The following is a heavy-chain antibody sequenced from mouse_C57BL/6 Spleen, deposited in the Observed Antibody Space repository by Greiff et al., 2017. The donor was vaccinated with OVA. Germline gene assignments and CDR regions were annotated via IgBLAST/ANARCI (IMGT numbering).Heavy chain of an antibody. CDR2: ISYSGST. J-gene: IGHJ1*03. CDR3: TRGSNYWYFDV. V-gene: IGHV3-8*01. D-gene: IGHD2-5*01. CDR1: GYSITSDY. Sequence: EVKLMESGPGLAKPSQTLSLTCSVTGYSITSDYWNWFRKFPGNKLEYMGYISYSGSTYYNPSLKSRISITRDTSKNQYYLQLNSVTTEDTATYYCTRGSNYWYFDVWGTGTTVTVSS.